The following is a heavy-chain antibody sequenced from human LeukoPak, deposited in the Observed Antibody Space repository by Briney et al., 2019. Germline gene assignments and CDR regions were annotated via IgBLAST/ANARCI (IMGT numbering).Heavy chain of an antibody. Sequence: GGSLRLSCAASGFTFSDYSKNWVRQAPGKGLEWVSIISDNGGATNYADSVKGRFTISRDNSKNTLHLQMNSLRVEDTAVYYCAKKGHMNSGWYYFDYWGQGTLVTVSP. V-gene: IGHV3-23*01. CDR3: AKKGHMNSGWYYFDY. CDR2: ISDNGGAT. D-gene: IGHD6-19*01. CDR1: GFTFSDYS. J-gene: IGHJ4*02.